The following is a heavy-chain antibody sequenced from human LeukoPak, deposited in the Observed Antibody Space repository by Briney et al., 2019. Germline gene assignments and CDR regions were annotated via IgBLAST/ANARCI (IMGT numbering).Heavy chain of an antibody. J-gene: IGHJ4*02. CDR1: GYTFTSYD. CDR3: ARGKWINGDYSGIDY. CDR2: MNPNSGNT. Sequence: ASVRVSCKASGYTFTSYDINWVRQATGQGLEWMGWMNPNSGNTGYAQKFQGRVTMTRNTSISTAYMELSSLRSEDTAVYYCARGKWINGDYSGIDYWGQGTLVTVSS. D-gene: IGHD4-17*01. V-gene: IGHV1-8*01.